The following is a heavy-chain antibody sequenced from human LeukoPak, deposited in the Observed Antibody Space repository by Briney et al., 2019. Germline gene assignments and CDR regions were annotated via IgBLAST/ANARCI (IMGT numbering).Heavy chain of an antibody. CDR1: GFTFSNDW. CDR2: IKSKSSGLTT. J-gene: IGHJ5*02. Sequence: MAGGSLRLSCAASGFTFSNDWMSWVRQAPGKGLEWVGRIKSKSSGLTTDYAAPVKGRFTISRDDSKNTLYLQMNSLKTEDTAVYYCGGGIVVVPAARSFWDNWFDPWGQGTLVTVSS. CDR3: GGGIVVVPAARSFWDNWFDP. V-gene: IGHV3-15*01. D-gene: IGHD2-2*01.